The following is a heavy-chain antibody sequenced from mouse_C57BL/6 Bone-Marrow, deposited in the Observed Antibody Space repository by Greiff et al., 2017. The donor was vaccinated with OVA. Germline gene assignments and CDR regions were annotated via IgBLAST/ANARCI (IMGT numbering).Heavy chain of an antibody. CDR1: GYSFTDYN. J-gene: IGHJ1*03. V-gene: IGHV1-39*01. CDR3: ARVPTYYSNFSYWYFDV. Sequence: EVQGVESGPELVKPGASVKISCKASGYSFTDYNMNWVKQSNGKSLEWIGVINPNYGTTSYNQKFKGKATLTVDQSSSTAYMQLNSLTSEDSAVYYCARVPTYYSNFSYWYFDVWGTGTTVTVSS. D-gene: IGHD2-5*01. CDR2: INPNYGTT.